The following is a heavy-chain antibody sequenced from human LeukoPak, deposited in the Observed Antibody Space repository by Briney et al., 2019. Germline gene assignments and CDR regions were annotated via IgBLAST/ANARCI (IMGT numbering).Heavy chain of an antibody. V-gene: IGHV3-23*01. D-gene: IGHD3-22*01. CDR2: ISGSGGSGTT. CDR3: AKGATLRNYYDSSGYYILTFDY. Sequence: GGSLRLSCAASGFTFSTYAMNWVRQAPGKGLERVSTISGSGGSGTTYYADSVKGRFTISRDNSKNTLYLQINSLRAEDTAVYYCAKGATLRNYYDSSGYYILTFDYWGQGTLVTVSS. CDR1: GFTFSTYA. J-gene: IGHJ4*02.